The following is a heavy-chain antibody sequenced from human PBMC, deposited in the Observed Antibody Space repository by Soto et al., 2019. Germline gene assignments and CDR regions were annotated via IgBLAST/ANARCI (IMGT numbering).Heavy chain of an antibody. CDR2: ISGSGGST. Sequence: EVQLLESGGGLVQPGGSLRLSCAASGFTFSSYAMSWVRQAPGKGLEWVSAISGSGGSTYYADSVKGRFTISRDNSKNTLTLHMNSPRAEDTAVHYCATPPITNFGPRNGDAAFDIWGQGTMVTVSS. CDR1: GFTFSSYA. V-gene: IGHV3-23*01. D-gene: IGHD3-3*01. J-gene: IGHJ3*02. CDR3: ATPPITNFGPRNGDAAFDI.